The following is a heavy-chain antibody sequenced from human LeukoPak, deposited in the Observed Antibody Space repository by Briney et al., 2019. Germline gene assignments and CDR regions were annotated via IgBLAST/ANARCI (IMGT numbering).Heavy chain of an antibody. CDR2: INPNSGGT. Sequence: ASVKVSCKASGYTFTGYYMHWVRQAPGQGLEWMGWINPNSGGTNYAQKFQGRVTMTRDTSISTAYMELSRLRSDDTAVYYCARLGDDVVVPAAPGDYYYMDVWGKGTTVTVSS. J-gene: IGHJ6*03. V-gene: IGHV1-2*02. CDR3: ARLGDDVVVPAAPGDYYYMDV. D-gene: IGHD2-2*01. CDR1: GYTFTGYY.